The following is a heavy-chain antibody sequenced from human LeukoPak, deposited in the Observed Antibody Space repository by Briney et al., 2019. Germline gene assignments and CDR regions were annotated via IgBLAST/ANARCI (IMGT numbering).Heavy chain of an antibody. CDR2: IIPIFGTA. D-gene: IGHD2-15*01. CDR1: GGTFSSYA. J-gene: IGHJ4*02. CDR3: ARDIVVVVAATDHDFDY. V-gene: IGHV1-69*06. Sequence: ASVKVSCKASGGTFSSYAISWVRQAPGQGLEWMGGIIPIFGTANYAQKFQGRVTITADKSTSTAYMELSSLRSEDTAVYYCARDIVVVVAATDHDFDYWGQGTLVTVSS.